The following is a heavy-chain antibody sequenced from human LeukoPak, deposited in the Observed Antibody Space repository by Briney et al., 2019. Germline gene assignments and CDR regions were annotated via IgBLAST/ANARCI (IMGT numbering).Heavy chain of an antibody. Sequence: GGSLRLSCAASGFAFSSYGMHWVRQAPGKGLEWVAVISYDGSNKYYADSVKGRFTTSRDNSKNTLYLQMNSLRAEDTAVYYCANLNDRVTGSHDAFDIWGQGTMVTVSS. D-gene: IGHD3-9*01. CDR1: GFAFSSYG. CDR2: ISYDGSNK. J-gene: IGHJ3*02. V-gene: IGHV3-30*18. CDR3: ANLNDRVTGSHDAFDI.